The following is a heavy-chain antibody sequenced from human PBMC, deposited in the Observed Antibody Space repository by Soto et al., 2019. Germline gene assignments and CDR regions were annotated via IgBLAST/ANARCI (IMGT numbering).Heavy chain of an antibody. Sequence: QVQLVQTGAEVKKPGASVKVSCKVSGYTLTELSMHWVRQAPGKGFEWMGGFDAEVGETFYAQKFQGRVTMSEDTSTDTAYMELSSLRSEDTAVYYCAADHKQQLLRAAEYWGQGTLVTVSS. J-gene: IGHJ4*02. CDR2: FDAEVGET. CDR1: GYTLTELS. V-gene: IGHV1-24*01. CDR3: AADHKQQLLRAAEY. D-gene: IGHD6-13*01.